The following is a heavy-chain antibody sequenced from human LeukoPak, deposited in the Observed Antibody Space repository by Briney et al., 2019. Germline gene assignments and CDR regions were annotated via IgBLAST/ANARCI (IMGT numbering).Heavy chain of an antibody. Sequence: ASVKVSCKAPGYTFANYAMHWVRQAPGQSLEWMGWINTANGNTKYSQKFQGRVTITRDTSASTAYMEMRSLRSEDTAVYYCAREIDRDDYNRFFDYWGQGTLVTVSS. D-gene: IGHD5-24*01. J-gene: IGHJ4*02. V-gene: IGHV1-3*04. CDR1: GYTFANYA. CDR3: AREIDRDDYNRFFDY. CDR2: INTANGNT.